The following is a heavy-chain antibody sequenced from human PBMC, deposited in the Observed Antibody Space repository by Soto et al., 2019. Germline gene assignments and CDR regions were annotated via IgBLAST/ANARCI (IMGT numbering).Heavy chain of an antibody. V-gene: IGHV3-21*01. CDR3: ARDGERGYSDY. CDR1: GFTFSSYS. Sequence: GGSLRLSCAASGFTFSSYSMNWVRQAPGKGLEWVSSISSSSSYIYYADSVKGRFTISRDNAKNSLYLQMNSLRAEDTAVYYCARDGERGYSDYWGQGTLVTVSS. CDR2: ISSSSSYI. J-gene: IGHJ4*02. D-gene: IGHD1-1*01.